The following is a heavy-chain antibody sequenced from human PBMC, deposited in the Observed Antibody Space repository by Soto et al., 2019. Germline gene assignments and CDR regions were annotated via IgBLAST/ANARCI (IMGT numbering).Heavy chain of an antibody. V-gene: IGHV4-31*03. CDR3: ARASTPLGYCSSTSCSISVWFDP. D-gene: IGHD2-2*01. Sequence: SETLSLTCTVSGGSISSGGYYWSWIRQHPGKGLERIGYIYYSGSTYYNPSLKSRVTISVDTSKNQFSLKLSSMTAADTAVYYCARASTPLGYCSSTSCSISVWFDPWGQGTLVTVSS. CDR2: IYYSGST. CDR1: GGSISSGGYY. J-gene: IGHJ5*02.